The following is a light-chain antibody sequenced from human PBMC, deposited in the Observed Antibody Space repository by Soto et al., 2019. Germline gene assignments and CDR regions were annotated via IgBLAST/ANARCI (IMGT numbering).Light chain of an antibody. V-gene: IGKV3-15*01. CDR2: GAS. J-gene: IGKJ2*01. CDR3: QQYNKWPPYT. Sequence: EIVMTQSPANLSVSPGERATLSCRASQSVSSNLAWYQQKPGQVPRLLIYGASTRATSIPARFSGSWSGTEFTLTINSLQSEDFAVYYCQQYNKWPPYTFGQGTKLEIK. CDR1: QSVSSN.